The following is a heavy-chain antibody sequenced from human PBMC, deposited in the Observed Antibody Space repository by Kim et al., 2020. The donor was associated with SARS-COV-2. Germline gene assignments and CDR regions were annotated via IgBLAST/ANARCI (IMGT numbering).Heavy chain of an antibody. D-gene: IGHD6-13*01. Sequence: ADSVKGRFTISRDNAKNTLYLQMNSLRAEDTAVYYCAKGSQVKAAAGIDYWGQGTLVTVSS. CDR3: AKGSQVKAAAGIDY. J-gene: IGHJ4*02. V-gene: IGHV3-23*01.